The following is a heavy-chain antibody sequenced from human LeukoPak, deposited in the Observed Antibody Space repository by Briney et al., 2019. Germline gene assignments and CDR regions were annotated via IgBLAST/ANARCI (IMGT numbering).Heavy chain of an antibody. Sequence: GGSLRLSCAASGFTVSGNYMSWVRQAPGKGLEWVSVIWSTGSTFYADSVKGRFSISRDTSENTMYLQMNSLRAEDTAVYYCASPGIAGARAFNIWGQGTLVTVS. D-gene: IGHD1-26*01. J-gene: IGHJ3*02. CDR2: IWSTGST. CDR3: ASPGIAGARAFNI. CDR1: GFTVSGNY. V-gene: IGHV3-53*01.